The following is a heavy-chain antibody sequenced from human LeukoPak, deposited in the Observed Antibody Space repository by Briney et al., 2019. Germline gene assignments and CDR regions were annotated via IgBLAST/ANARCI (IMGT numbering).Heavy chain of an antibody. Sequence: GGSLRLSCAASGFTFSNSVMSWVRQAPGKGLEWVSTISSGGGTTYYADSVKGRFTISRDNSKTSLSLHMNSLRAEDTAVYYCAKGFERGGIYAWGQGTLVIVSS. V-gene: IGHV3-23*01. CDR3: AKGFERGGIYA. CDR2: ISSGGGTT. CDR1: GFTFSNSV. J-gene: IGHJ5*02. D-gene: IGHD3-16*01.